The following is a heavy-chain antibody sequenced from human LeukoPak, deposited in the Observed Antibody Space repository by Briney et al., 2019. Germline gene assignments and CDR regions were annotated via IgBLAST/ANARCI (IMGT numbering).Heavy chain of an antibody. Sequence: PGGSLRLSCAAPAFTFSNYAMSWVRQAPGKGLEWVSAISGSGGSTYYADSVKGRFTISRDNSKNTLYLQMNSLRAEDTAVYYCAKVRVVPAAIPPLNYFDYWGQGTLVTVSS. D-gene: IGHD2-2*01. CDR3: AKVRVVPAAIPPLNYFDY. J-gene: IGHJ4*02. CDR1: AFTFSNYA. CDR2: ISGSGGST. V-gene: IGHV3-23*01.